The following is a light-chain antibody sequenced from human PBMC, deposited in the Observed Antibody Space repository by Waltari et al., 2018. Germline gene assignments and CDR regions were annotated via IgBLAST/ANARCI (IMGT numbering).Light chain of an antibody. J-gene: IGKJ4*01. CDR3: MQALQTPLT. CDR1: QSLLHSNGYNY. V-gene: IGKV2-28*01. CDR2: LGS. Sequence: DIVMTQSPLPLPVTPGEPASTPCRSSQSLLHSNGYNYLDWYLQKPGQSPQLLIYLGSNRASGVPDRFSGSGSGTDFTLKISRVEAEDVGVYYCMQALQTPLTFGGGTKVEIK.